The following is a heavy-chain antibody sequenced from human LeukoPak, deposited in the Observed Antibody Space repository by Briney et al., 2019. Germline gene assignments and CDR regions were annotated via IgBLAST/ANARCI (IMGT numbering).Heavy chain of an antibody. CDR3: ARWVTSFDL. CDR1: GFTFGNYW. J-gene: IGHJ4*02. Sequence: PGGSLRLSCAASGFTFGNYWMSWVRQAPGKGLEWVANIKQDGSDKYYVDSVTGRFTISRDNAKNSLYLQMNSLRAEDTAVYYRARWVTSFDLWGQGTLVTVSS. V-gene: IGHV3-7*01. D-gene: IGHD2-21*02. CDR2: IKQDGSDK.